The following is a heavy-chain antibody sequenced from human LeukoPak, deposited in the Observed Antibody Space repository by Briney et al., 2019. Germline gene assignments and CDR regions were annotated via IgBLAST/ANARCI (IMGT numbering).Heavy chain of an antibody. CDR1: GFTFSSYW. Sequence: GGSLRLSCAASGFTFSSYWMSWVRQAPGKGLEWVANIKQDGSEKYYVDSVKGRFTISGDNAKNSLYLQMNSLRAEDTAVYYCARDQEWELPHFDYWGQGTLVTVSS. CDR3: ARDQEWELPHFDY. V-gene: IGHV3-7*01. D-gene: IGHD1-26*01. CDR2: IKQDGSEK. J-gene: IGHJ4*02.